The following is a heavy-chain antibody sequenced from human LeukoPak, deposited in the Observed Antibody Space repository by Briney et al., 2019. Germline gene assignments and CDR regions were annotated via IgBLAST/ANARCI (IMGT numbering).Heavy chain of an antibody. CDR3: ARVGDFWSGYYLDP. CDR2: INHSGST. CDR1: GGSFSGYY. V-gene: IGHV4-34*01. Sequence: PSETLSLTCAVYGGSFSGYYWSWIRQPPGKGLEWIGEINHSGSTNYNPSLKSRVTISVDTSKNQFSLKLSSVTAADTAVYYCARVGDFWSGYYLDPWGQGTLVTVSS. J-gene: IGHJ5*02. D-gene: IGHD3-3*01.